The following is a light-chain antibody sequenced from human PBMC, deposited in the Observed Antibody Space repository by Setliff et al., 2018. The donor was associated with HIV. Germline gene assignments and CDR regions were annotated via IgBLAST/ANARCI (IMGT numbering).Light chain of an antibody. Sequence: QSALAQPASVSGSPGQSITISCTGTSSDVGTYNAVYWYQHHPGKAPKLIIYEVYNRPSGFSDRFSGSKSGNTASLTISGLRAEDEADYYCSSYTISNSFVFGTGTKGTV. CDR2: EVY. CDR3: SSYTISNSFV. V-gene: IGLV2-14*01. CDR1: SSDVGTYNA. J-gene: IGLJ1*01.